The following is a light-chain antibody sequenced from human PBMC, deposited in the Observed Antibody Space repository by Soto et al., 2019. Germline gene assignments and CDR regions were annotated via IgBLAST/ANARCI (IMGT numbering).Light chain of an antibody. Sequence: DIEMTQSRSSLSACVGDRFTITCRTSQSISIYLNWYQQIPGKAPKLLIYASSNLHTGVPSRFSGSASGTDFTLTISSLQPEDSATYYCQQTYSNPRTFGQGTKVDIK. CDR3: QQTYSNPRT. CDR2: ASS. J-gene: IGKJ1*01. CDR1: QSISIY. V-gene: IGKV1-39*01.